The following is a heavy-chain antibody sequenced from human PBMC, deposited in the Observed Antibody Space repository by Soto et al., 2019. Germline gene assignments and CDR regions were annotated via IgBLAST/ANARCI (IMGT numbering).Heavy chain of an antibody. CDR1: GFTFSRYG. Sequence: GGSLRLSCVGSGFTFSRYGMHWVRQAPGGGLEWVAVILNDGSARDYADSVKGRFTTSRDNSRNMLFLQMNSLRPDNTAVYYCARAPSGSYPEFDYWGQGTLVTVSS. D-gene: IGHD1-26*01. CDR3: ARAPSGSYPEFDY. J-gene: IGHJ4*02. CDR2: ILNDGSAR. V-gene: IGHV3-30*02.